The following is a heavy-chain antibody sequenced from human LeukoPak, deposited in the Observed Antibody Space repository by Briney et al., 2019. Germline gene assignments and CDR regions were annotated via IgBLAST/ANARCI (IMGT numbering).Heavy chain of an antibody. CDR3: ARGDDYGDTYYFDY. Sequence: SETLSLTCTVSGGSISSYYWSWIRQPPGKGLEWIGYIYYSGSTNYNPSLKSRVTISVDTSKNQFSLKLSSVTAADTAVYHCARGDDYGDTYYFDYWGQGTLVTVSS. D-gene: IGHD4-17*01. CDR2: IYYSGST. CDR1: GGSISSYY. V-gene: IGHV4-59*01. J-gene: IGHJ4*02.